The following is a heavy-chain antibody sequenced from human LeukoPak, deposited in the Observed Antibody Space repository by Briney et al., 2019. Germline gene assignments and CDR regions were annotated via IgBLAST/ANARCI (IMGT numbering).Heavy chain of an antibody. D-gene: IGHD2-15*01. CDR2: IWYDGSNK. CDR1: GFTFSSYG. CDR3: AREVVAAPNFDY. Sequence: GGSLRLSCAASGFTFSSYGMHWVRQAPGKGLEWVAVIWYDGSNKYYADSVKGRFTISRDNSKNTLYLQMNSLRAEDTAVYYCAREVVAAPNFDYWGQGTLVTVSS. V-gene: IGHV3-33*01. J-gene: IGHJ4*02.